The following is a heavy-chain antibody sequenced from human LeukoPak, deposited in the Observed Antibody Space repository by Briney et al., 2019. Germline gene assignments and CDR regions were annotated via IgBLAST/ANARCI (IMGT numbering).Heavy chain of an antibody. CDR1: GDSITSGHY. CDR2: IYHSGKT. V-gene: IGHV4-38-2*01. CDR3: ARMRWYYDFLSGYLDGFDV. Sequence: SETLSLTCAVSGDSITSGHYWGWIRQPPGKGLEWNGSIYHSGKTYYNPSLKSRVTISVDTSKNQFSLKLTSVTAADTAVYYCARMRWYYDFLSGYLDGFDVWGQGTMVTVSS. J-gene: IGHJ3*01. D-gene: IGHD3-3*01.